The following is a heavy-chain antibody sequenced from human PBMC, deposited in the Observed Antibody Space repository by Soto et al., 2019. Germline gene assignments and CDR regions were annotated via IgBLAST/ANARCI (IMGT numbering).Heavy chain of an antibody. CDR1: GFTFSDYY. D-gene: IGHD3-22*01. Sequence: GGSLRLSCAASGFTFSDYYMSWIRQAPGKGLEWVSYISSSGSTIYYADSVKGRFTISRDNAKNSLYQQMNSLRAEDTAVYYCARAMDYYDSSGFDYWGQGTMVTVSS. V-gene: IGHV3-11*01. J-gene: IGHJ4*02. CDR3: ARAMDYYDSSGFDY. CDR2: ISSSGSTI.